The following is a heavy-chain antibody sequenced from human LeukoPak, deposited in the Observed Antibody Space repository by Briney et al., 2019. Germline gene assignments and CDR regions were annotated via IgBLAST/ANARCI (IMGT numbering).Heavy chain of an antibody. CDR1: GFTFSSYA. CDR2: ISCDGSNK. Sequence: PGGSLRLSCAASGFTFSSYAMHWVRQAPGKGLEWVAVISCDGSNKYYADSVKGRFTISRDNSKNTLYLQMNSLRAEDTAVYYCARDHFKYYFDYWGQGTLVTVSS. CDR3: ARDHFKYYFDY. V-gene: IGHV3-30-3*01. J-gene: IGHJ4*02.